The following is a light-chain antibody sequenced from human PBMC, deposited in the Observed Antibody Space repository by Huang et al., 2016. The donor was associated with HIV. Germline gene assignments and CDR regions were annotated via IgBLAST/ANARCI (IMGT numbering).Light chain of an antibody. CDR2: GTS. V-gene: IGKV3-15*01. Sequence: EVVMTQSPVTLSVSPAERATLSCRASRSLSRTLAGYQQKLGQAPRLLIYGTSTRATGIPARFSGTGSGTEFTLTISSLQSEDFAVYYCQHRTGWPPSVTFAGGTRVEVK. CDR3: QHRTGWPPSVT. CDR1: RSLSRT. J-gene: IGKJ4*01.